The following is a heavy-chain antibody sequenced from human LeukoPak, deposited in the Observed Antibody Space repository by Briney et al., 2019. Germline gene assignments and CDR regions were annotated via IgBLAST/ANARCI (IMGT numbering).Heavy chain of an antibody. CDR1: GGTFSSYA. CDR2: IIPIFGTA. D-gene: IGHD6-19*01. CDR3: ARDSSGWYRFDY. V-gene: IGHV1-69*05. J-gene: IGHJ4*02. Sequence: SVKVSCKASGGTFSSYAISWVRQAPGQGLEWMGGIIPIFGTANCAQKFQGRVTITTDESTSTAYMELSSLRSEDTAVYYCARDSSGWYRFDYWGQGTLVTVSS.